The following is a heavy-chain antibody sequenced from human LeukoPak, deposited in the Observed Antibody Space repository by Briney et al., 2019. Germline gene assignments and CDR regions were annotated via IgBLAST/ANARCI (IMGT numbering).Heavy chain of an antibody. J-gene: IGHJ4*02. D-gene: IGHD3-22*01. CDR2: MYSGGST. CDR3: ARYSSGYSTYFGY. Sequence: PGGSLRLSCAASGFTVSSNYMSWVRQAPGKGLEWVSIMYSGGSTYYADSVKGRFTISRDNSKNTLYLQMNSLRAEDTAVYYCARYSSGYSTYFGYWGQGTLVTVSS. CDR1: GFTVSSNY. V-gene: IGHV3-66*01.